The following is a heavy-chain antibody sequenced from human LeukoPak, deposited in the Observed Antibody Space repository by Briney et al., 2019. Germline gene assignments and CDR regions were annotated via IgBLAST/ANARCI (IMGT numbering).Heavy chain of an antibody. Sequence: ASVKVSCKASGYTFTSYDINWVRQATGQGLEWMGWMNPNSGNTGYAQKFQGRVTMTRNTSISTAYMELSSLRSGDTAVYYCARGSYDSSGYYWTNYYYGMDVWGQGTTVTVSS. V-gene: IGHV1-8*01. J-gene: IGHJ6*02. CDR1: GYTFTSYD. CDR2: MNPNSGNT. D-gene: IGHD3-22*01. CDR3: ARGSYDSSGYYWTNYYYGMDV.